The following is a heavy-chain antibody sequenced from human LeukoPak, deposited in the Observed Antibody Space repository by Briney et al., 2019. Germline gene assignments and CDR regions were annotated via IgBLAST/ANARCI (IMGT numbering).Heavy chain of an antibody. J-gene: IGHJ4*02. CDR1: GFTFSSYA. V-gene: IGHV3-30-3*01. CDR3: ARDPRWTTTVTTPYYFDY. Sequence: GRSLRLSCAASGFTFSSYAMHWVGQAPGKGLEGGAVISYDGSNKYYADSVKGRFTISRHNSKNTLYLQTNSLRAEDTAVYYCARDPRWTTTVTTPYYFDYWGQGTLVTVSS. CDR2: ISYDGSNK. D-gene: IGHD4-17*01.